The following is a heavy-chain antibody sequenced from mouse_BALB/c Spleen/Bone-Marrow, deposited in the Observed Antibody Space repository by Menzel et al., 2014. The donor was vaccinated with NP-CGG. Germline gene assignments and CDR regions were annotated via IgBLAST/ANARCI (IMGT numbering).Heavy chain of an antibody. Sequence: DVKLVESGGGLVKPGGSLKLSCAASGFTFSSCAMSWVRQTPEKRLEWVSTITIGGSYTYYPDSVKGRFTISRDNAKNTLYLQMSSLRSEDTAMYYCARRLEVRCGWYFDVWGAGTTVTVSS. D-gene: IGHD2-14*01. V-gene: IGHV5-9-1*01. CDR1: GFTFSSCA. CDR2: ITIGGSYT. J-gene: IGHJ1*01. CDR3: ARRLEVRCGWYFDV.